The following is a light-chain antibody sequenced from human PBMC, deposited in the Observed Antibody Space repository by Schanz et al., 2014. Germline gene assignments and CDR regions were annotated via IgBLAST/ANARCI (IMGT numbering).Light chain of an antibody. CDR3: SSYTSSTTPFV. CDR2: DVN. V-gene: IGLV2-14*03. Sequence: QSALTQPPSASGSPGQSVTFSCTGTSSDVGGYDYVSWYQQHPGKAPKLMIYDVNNRPSGVSHRFSGSKSGTTASLTISDLQAEDEADYYCSSYTSSTTPFVFGTGTKLTVL. J-gene: IGLJ1*01. CDR1: SSDVGGYDY.